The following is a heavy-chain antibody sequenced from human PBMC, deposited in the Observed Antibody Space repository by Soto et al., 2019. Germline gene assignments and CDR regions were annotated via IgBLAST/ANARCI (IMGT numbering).Heavy chain of an antibody. Sequence: ASVKVCCEASGDTFTNYGVSWVRQAPGQGLEWMGWIGGYKGNTNYAQKLQGRVTLTTDTSTSTAYMELRSLRSDDTAVYYCAHHTLDKVPPSAYWGKGTLVPVSP. D-gene: IGHD2-2*03. CDR3: AHHTLDKVPPSAY. J-gene: IGHJ4*02. V-gene: IGHV1-18*01. CDR2: IGGYKGNT. CDR1: GDTFTNYG.